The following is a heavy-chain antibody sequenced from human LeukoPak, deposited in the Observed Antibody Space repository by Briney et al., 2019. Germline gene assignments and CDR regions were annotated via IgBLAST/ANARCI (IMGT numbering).Heavy chain of an antibody. CDR3: ARHWGSGSYYSRRLDY. V-gene: IGHV4-59*08. D-gene: IGHD1-26*01. J-gene: IGHJ4*02. Sequence: SETLSHTCTVSGGSISSYHWSWIRQPPGKGLEWIGYINYGGSTNHNPSLKSRVTISIDTSKNQFSLKLSSVIAADTAVYYCARHWGSGSYYSRRLDYWGQGTLVTVSS. CDR2: INYGGST. CDR1: GGSISSYH.